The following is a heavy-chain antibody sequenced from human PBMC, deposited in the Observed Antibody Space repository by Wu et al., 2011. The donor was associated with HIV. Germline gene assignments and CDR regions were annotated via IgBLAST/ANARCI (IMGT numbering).Heavy chain of an antibody. CDR1: GYRFTNYW. CDR2: IYPDDSDT. Sequence: VQLVQSGAEVKKPGESLKISCKGSGYRFTNYWIGLGAPDAGKGLEWMGIIYPDDSDTRYSPSFQGQVTISADKSISTAYLQWSSLKASDTAMYYCAILDRYSSGSMASAFDYWGQGTLVTVSS. V-gene: IGHV5-51*03. J-gene: IGHJ4*02. D-gene: IGHD6-19*01. CDR3: AILDRYSSGSMASAFDY.